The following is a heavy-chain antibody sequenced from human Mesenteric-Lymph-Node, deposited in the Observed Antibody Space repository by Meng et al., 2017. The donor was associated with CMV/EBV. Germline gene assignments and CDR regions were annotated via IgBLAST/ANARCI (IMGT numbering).Heavy chain of an antibody. J-gene: IGHJ6*02. Sequence: GESLKISCAVSGLTVSNDYLSWVRQAPGKGLEWVTVLYRGGTTYYAVSVKGRFTVSRDNAKKSLYLEMNSLTAEDTAVYYCAREECSGGSCYGMDVWGQGTTVTVSS. D-gene: IGHD2-15*01. CDR2: LYRGGTT. V-gene: IGHV3-53*01. CDR1: GLTVSNDY. CDR3: AREECSGGSCYGMDV.